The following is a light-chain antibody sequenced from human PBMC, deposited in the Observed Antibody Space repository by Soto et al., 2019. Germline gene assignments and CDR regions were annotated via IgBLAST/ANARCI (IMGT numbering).Light chain of an antibody. Sequence: QSVLTQPPSASGTPGQRVTISCSGSSSNIGSNYVYWYQQLPGTAPKLLIYRNNQRTSGVPDRFSGSKSGTSATLAISGLRSEDEAEYYCAAWDDSLSAFYVFGTGTKLTVL. CDR2: RNN. J-gene: IGLJ1*01. CDR1: SSNIGSNY. CDR3: AAWDDSLSAFYV. V-gene: IGLV1-47*01.